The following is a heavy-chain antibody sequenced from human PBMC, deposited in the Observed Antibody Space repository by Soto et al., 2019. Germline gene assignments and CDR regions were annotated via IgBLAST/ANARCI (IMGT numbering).Heavy chain of an antibody. D-gene: IGHD3-9*01. Sequence: HPGGSLRLSCAASGFTFSSYWMSWVRQAPGKGLEWVANIKQDGSEKYYVDSVKGRFTISRDNAKNSLYLQMNSLRAEDTAVYYCARDFEFLDYYYGMDVWGQGTTVTVSS. CDR1: GFTFSSYW. CDR2: IKQDGSEK. CDR3: ARDFEFLDYYYGMDV. V-gene: IGHV3-7*01. J-gene: IGHJ6*02.